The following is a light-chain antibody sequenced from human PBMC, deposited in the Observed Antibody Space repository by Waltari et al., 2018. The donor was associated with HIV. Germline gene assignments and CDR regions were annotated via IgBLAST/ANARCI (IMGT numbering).Light chain of an antibody. J-gene: IGKJ5*01. CDR1: QSVRSY. CDR3: QQRSSWPIT. V-gene: IGKV3-11*01. CDR2: DTT. Sequence: EIVLTQSPATLSLSPGERATLSCRASQSVRSYLAWYPQKPGQAPRLLIFDTTSRATGVPARFSGSGSATDFTLTISSLEPGDFGVYYCQQRSSWPITFGQGTRLEIK.